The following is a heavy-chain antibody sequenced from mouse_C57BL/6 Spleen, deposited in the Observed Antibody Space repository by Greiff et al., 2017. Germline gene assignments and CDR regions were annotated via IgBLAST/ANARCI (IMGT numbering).Heavy chain of an antibody. CDR2: ISSGSSTI. V-gene: IGHV5-17*01. J-gene: IGHJ4*01. Sequence: DVKVEESGGGLVKPGGSLKLSCAASGFTFSDYGMHWVRQAPEKGLEWVAYISSGSSTIYYADTVKGRFTISRDNAKNTLFLQMTSLRSEDTAMYYCARNYFSYAMDYWGQGTSVTVSS. CDR1: GFTFSDYG. D-gene: IGHD1-1*02. CDR3: ARNYFSYAMDY.